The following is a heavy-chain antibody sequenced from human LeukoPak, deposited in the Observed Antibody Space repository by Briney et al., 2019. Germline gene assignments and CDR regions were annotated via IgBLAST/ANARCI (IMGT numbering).Heavy chain of an antibody. D-gene: IGHD6-19*01. V-gene: IGHV3-64*01. CDR3: AIIAVAGTGGFDY. CDR1: GFTFSSYA. CDR2: ISSNGGST. Sequence: GGSLRLSCAASGFTFSSYAMHWVRQAPGKGLEYVSAISSNGGSTYYANSVKGRFTISRDNSKNALYLQMGSLRAEDMAVYYCAIIAVAGTGGFDYWGQGTLVTVSS. J-gene: IGHJ4*02.